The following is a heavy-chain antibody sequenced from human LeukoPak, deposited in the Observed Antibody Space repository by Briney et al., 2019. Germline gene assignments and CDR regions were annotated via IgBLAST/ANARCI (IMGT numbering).Heavy chain of an antibody. J-gene: IGHJ6*02. CDR3: ARAGLRFGELFSGGMDV. Sequence: PGGSLRLSCAASGFTFSSYAMHWVRQAPGKGLEWVAVISYDGSNKYYADSVKGRFTISRDNSKNTLYLQMNSLRAEDTAVYYCARAGLRFGELFSGGMDVWGQGTTVTVSS. CDR2: ISYDGSNK. D-gene: IGHD3-10*01. V-gene: IGHV3-30-3*01. CDR1: GFTFSSYA.